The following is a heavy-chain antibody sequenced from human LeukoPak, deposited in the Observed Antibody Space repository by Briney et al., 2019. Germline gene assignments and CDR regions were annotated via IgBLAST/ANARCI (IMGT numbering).Heavy chain of an antibody. V-gene: IGHV4-34*01. J-gene: IGHJ4*02. D-gene: IGHD3-10*01. Sequence: PSETLSLTCAVYGGSFSGHYWTWIRQPPGMGLEWIGEINHSGSTTYNPSLNTRVTISVDTSKNQISLELSSVTAADTAVYYCARPRYGSGSLDSWGQGTLVTVSS. CDR3: ARPRYGSGSLDS. CDR1: GGSFSGHY. CDR2: INHSGST.